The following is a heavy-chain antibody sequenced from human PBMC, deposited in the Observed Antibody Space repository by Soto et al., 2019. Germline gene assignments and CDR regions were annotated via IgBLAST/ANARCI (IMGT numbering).Heavy chain of an antibody. CDR3: ARRPGVFDY. Sequence: QVQLVQSGAEVKKPGSSVKVSCKASGGTFSSLAISWVRQAPGQGLEWMGGLVPVFGTANYAQKFQDRVTITADKSTGTSYMELSRLRSEDTAVYYCARRPGVFDYWGQGTLVTVSS. J-gene: IGHJ4*02. V-gene: IGHV1-69*06. CDR1: GGTFSSLA. CDR2: LVPVFGTA. D-gene: IGHD3-10*01.